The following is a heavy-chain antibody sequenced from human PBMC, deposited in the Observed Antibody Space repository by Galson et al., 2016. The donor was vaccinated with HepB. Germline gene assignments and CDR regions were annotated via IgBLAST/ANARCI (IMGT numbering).Heavy chain of an antibody. CDR2: ISDSDPST. Sequence: SLRLSCAASGFTFSSYGMHWVRQAPGKGLEWVSGISDSDPSTYYADSVKGRFTISRDNSKNTLYLQMNSLRAEDTAVYYCAKMSSSSAYYSDAFDLWGQGTMVTGSA. V-gene: IGHV3-23*01. D-gene: IGHD3-22*01. CDR1: GFTFSSYG. J-gene: IGHJ3*01. CDR3: AKMSSSSAYYSDAFDL.